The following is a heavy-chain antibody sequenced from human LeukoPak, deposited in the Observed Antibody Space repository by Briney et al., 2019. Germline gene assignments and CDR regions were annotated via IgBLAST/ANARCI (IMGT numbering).Heavy chain of an antibody. CDR3: ARCPSGDYYYYYMDV. CDR2: MNPNSGNT. J-gene: IGHJ6*03. Sequence: ASVKVSCKASGYTFTSYDINWVRQAAGQGLEGMGWMNPNSGNTGYAQKFQGRVTMTRNTSISTAYMELSSLRSEDTAVYYCARCPSGDYYYYYMDVWGKGTTVTVSS. D-gene: IGHD4-17*01. V-gene: IGHV1-8*01. CDR1: GYTFTSYD.